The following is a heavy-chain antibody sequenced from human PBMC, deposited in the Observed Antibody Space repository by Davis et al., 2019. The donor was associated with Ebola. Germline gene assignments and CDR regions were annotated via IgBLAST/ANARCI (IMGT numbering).Heavy chain of an antibody. CDR1: GFTFSSNW. Sequence: PGGSLRLSCAASGFTFSSNWMRWVRQAPGKGLVWVSRINRDGSSTSYADSVKGRFTISRDNAKNTLYLQMNSLRAEDTAVYYCARDQFVDYYGMDVWGQGTTVTVSS. CDR2: INRDGSST. D-gene: IGHD5-24*01. J-gene: IGHJ6*02. CDR3: ARDQFVDYYGMDV. V-gene: IGHV3-74*01.